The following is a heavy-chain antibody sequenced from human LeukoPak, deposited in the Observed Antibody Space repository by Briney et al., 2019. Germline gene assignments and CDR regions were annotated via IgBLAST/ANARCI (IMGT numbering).Heavy chain of an antibody. D-gene: IGHD5-24*01. V-gene: IGHV3-23*01. CDR3: AKDSRDGYNRA. J-gene: IGHJ3*01. CDR2: ISGSGGST. CDR1: GFTFSSYW. Sequence: PGGSLRLSCAASGFTFSSYWMHWVRQAPGKGLEWVSAISGSGGSTYYADSVKGRFTISRDNSKNTLYLQMNSLRAEDTAVYYCAKDSRDGYNRAWGQGTMVTVSS.